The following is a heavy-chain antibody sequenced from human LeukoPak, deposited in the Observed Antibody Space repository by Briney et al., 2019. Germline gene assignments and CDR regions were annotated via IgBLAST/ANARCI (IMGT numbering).Heavy chain of an antibody. Sequence: ASVKVSCKASGYTFTSYGINWVRQATGQGLEWMGWMNPNSGNTGYAQKFQGRVTMTRNTSISTAYMELSSLRSEDTAVYYCARVGSGSFYYYYYMDVWGKGTTVTISS. CDR2: MNPNSGNT. J-gene: IGHJ6*03. CDR3: ARVGSGSFYYYYYMDV. CDR1: GYTFTSYG. V-gene: IGHV1-8*01. D-gene: IGHD3-10*01.